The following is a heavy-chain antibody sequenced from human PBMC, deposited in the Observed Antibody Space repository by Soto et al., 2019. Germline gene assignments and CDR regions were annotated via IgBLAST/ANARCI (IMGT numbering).Heavy chain of an antibody. CDR3: ARRGTPGSFDY. CDR2: IFSGGAT. D-gene: IGHD3-10*01. V-gene: IGHV4-39*02. Sequence: QLQLQESGPGLVKPSETLSLTCTVSGGSISSSTYSWAWIRQPPGKGLEWIGSIFSGGATYFNPSLGSRLTISVDPSKNHFSLSLSSVTAAETAVYYCARRGTPGSFDYWGQGTLVTVSS. CDR1: GGSISSSTYS. J-gene: IGHJ4*02.